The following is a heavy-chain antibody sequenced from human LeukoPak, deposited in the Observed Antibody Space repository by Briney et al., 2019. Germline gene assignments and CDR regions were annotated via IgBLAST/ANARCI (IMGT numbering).Heavy chain of an antibody. D-gene: IGHD6-19*01. J-gene: IGHJ4*02. V-gene: IGHV3-74*01. Sequence: HPGGSLRLSCAASGFTFSSRGMHWVRQAPGKGLVWVSRINSDGSSTTYADSVKGRFTISRDNAKNTLYLQMDSLRAEDTAVYYCARGFRVITVAGFDYWGQGTLVTVSS. CDR2: INSDGSST. CDR1: GFTFSSRG. CDR3: ARGFRVITVAGFDY.